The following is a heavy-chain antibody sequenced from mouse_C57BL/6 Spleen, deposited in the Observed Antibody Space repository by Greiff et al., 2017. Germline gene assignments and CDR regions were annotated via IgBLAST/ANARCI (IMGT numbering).Heavy chain of an antibody. V-gene: IGHV1-26*01. CDR1: GYTFTDYY. D-gene: IGHD2-4*01. CDR3: ADYDYDGLAY. Sequence: SGPELVKPGASVKISCKASGYTFTDYYMNWVKQSHGKNLEWIGDINPNNGGTSDNKKFKGKATLTVDKSSSTAYMELRSLKSEDSAGYYCADYDYDGLAYWGQGTLVTVSA. CDR2: INPNNGGT. J-gene: IGHJ3*01.